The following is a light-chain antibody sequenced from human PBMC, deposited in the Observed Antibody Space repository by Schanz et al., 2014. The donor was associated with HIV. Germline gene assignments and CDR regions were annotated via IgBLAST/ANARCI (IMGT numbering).Light chain of an antibody. J-gene: IGKJ4*01. CDR3: QQSGDSGGT. CDR2: GAS. V-gene: IGKV3-20*01. Sequence: EIVLTQSPDTLSLSPGERATLSCRASESISASYLAWYQQKPGQSPRLLIYGASNRATGIPDSFSGSGSGTDFTLTISRLEPEDFAVYYCQQSGDSGGTFGGGTKVDMK. CDR1: ESISASY.